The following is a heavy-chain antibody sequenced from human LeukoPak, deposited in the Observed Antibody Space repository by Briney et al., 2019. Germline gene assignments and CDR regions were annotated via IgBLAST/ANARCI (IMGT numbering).Heavy chain of an antibody. Sequence: PSETLSLTCAVYGGSFSGYYWSWIRQPPGKGLEWIGEINHSGSTNYNPSLKSRVTISVDTPKNQFSLKLSSVTAADTAVYYCASLSSSWYYVDYYYYYMDVWGKGTTVTVSS. D-gene: IGHD6-13*01. V-gene: IGHV4-34*01. CDR3: ASLSSSWYYVDYYYYYMDV. CDR1: GGSFSGYY. CDR2: INHSGST. J-gene: IGHJ6*03.